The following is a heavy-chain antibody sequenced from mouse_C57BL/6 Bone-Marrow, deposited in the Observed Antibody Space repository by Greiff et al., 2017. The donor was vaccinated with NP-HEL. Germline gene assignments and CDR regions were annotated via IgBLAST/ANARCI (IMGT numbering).Heavy chain of an antibody. CDR1: GFTFSSYA. Sequence: EVMLVESGGGLVKPGGSLKLSCAASGFTFSSYAMSWVRQTPEKRLEWVATISDGDSYTYYPDNVKGRFTISRVNANTNLYLQMGDLKSEDTAMYYCAREPRYFDYWGQGTTLTVSS. J-gene: IGHJ2*01. CDR2: ISDGDSYT. V-gene: IGHV5-4*01. CDR3: AREPRYFDY.